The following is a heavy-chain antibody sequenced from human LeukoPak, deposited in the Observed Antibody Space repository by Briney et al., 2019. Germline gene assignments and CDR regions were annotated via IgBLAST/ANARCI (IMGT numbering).Heavy chain of an antibody. D-gene: IGHD6-19*01. Sequence: SETLSLTCTVSGGSISSYYWSWIRQPAGKGLEWIGRIYTSGSTTYNTSLKSRVTMSVKTSKNQCFLKLSSLPAADTAVYYCARAVQQGLVNGGWFDPWGQGTLVTVSS. CDR2: IYTSGST. V-gene: IGHV4-4*07. CDR1: GGSISSYY. CDR3: ARAVQQGLVNGGWFDP. J-gene: IGHJ5*02.